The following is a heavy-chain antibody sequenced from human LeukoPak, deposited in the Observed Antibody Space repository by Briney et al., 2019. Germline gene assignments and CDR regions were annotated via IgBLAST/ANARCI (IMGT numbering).Heavy chain of an antibody. Sequence: GGSLRLSCAASGFTFSSYNMNWVRQAPGKGLEWVSYISRTSGTIYYADSVKGRFTISSDNAKNSLYPQMNSLRAEDTAVYYCARGRYSSSSSDYWGQGTLVTVSS. CDR3: ARGRYSSSSSDY. D-gene: IGHD6-6*01. V-gene: IGHV3-48*01. CDR2: ISRTSGTI. J-gene: IGHJ4*02. CDR1: GFTFSSYN.